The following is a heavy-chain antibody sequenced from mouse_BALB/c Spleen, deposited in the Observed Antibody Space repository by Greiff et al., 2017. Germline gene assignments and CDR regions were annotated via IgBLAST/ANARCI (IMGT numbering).Heavy chain of an antibody. J-gene: IGHJ3*01. D-gene: IGHD4-1*01. V-gene: IGHV14-3*02. CDR1: GFNIKDTY. Sequence: VQLKQSGAELVKPGASVKLSCTASGFNIKDTYMHWVKQRPEQGLEWIGRIDPANGNTKYDPKFQGKATITADTSSNTAYLQLSSLTSEDTAVYYCASGLGPFAYWGQGTLVTVSA. CDR3: ASGLGPFAY. CDR2: IDPANGNT.